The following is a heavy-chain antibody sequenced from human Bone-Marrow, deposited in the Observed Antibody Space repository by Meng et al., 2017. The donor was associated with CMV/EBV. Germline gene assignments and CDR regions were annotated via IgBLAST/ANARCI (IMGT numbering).Heavy chain of an antibody. J-gene: IGHJ3*02. Sequence: SETLSLTCTVSGGSISSYYWSWIRQPPGKGLEWIGYIYYSGSTNYNPSLKSRVTISVDTSKNQFSLKLSSVTAADTAVYYCARAGTWRALDAFDIWGQGKMVNVSS. D-gene: IGHD6-19*01. V-gene: IGHV4-59*01. CDR3: ARAGTWRALDAFDI. CDR1: GGSISSYY. CDR2: IYYSGST.